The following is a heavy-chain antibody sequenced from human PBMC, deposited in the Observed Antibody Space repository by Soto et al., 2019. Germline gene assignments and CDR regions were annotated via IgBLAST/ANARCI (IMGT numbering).Heavy chain of an antibody. CDR3: ARAGPAAYYYDGSGYGYFDY. D-gene: IGHD3-22*01. Sequence: SVKVSCKASGGTFGSYAISWVRQAPGQGLGWMGGIIPIFGTANYAQKFQGRVTITADESTSTAYMELSSLRSEDTAVYYCARAGPAAYYYDGSGYGYFDYWGQGTLVTVSS. V-gene: IGHV1-69*13. J-gene: IGHJ4*02. CDR1: GGTFGSYA. CDR2: IIPIFGTA.